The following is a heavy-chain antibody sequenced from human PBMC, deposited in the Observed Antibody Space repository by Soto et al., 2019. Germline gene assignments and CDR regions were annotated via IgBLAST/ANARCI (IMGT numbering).Heavy chain of an antibody. J-gene: IGHJ4*02. Sequence: SETLSLTCAVSGGSISSGGYSWSWIRQPPGKGLEWIGYIYHSGSTYYNPSLKSRVTISVDRSKNQFSLKLSSVTAADTAVYYCARGYYYGSGSPSYYFDYWGQGTLVTVSS. CDR1: GGSISSGGYS. CDR3: ARGYYYGSGSPSYYFDY. D-gene: IGHD3-10*01. V-gene: IGHV4-30-2*01. CDR2: IYHSGST.